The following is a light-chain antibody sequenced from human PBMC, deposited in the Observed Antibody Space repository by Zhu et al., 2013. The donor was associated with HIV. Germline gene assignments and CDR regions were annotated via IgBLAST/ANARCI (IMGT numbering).Light chain of an antibody. CDR2: AAS. J-gene: IGKJ4*01. Sequence: DIQMTQSPSYVSASVGDRVTIACRASQGIRSRLAWYQQRPGKAPKLLIYAASSLQTGVPSRFSGSGSGTDFTLTTSSLQPEDFATYYCQQADKFPITFGGGTKVEIK. V-gene: IGKV1D-12*01. CDR3: QQADKFPIT. CDR1: QGIRSR.